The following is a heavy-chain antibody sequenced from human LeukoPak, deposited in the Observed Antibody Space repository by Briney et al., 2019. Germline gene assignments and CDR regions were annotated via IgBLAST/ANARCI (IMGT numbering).Heavy chain of an antibody. V-gene: IGHV4-38-2*01. J-gene: IGHJ4*02. CDR2: IYHSGST. CDR1: GFSISSGYY. CDR3: ARRPRYSSGWYPHYFDY. Sequence: KPSETLSLTCAVSGFSISSGYYWGWVRQPPRKGLEWVGRIYHSGSTYYKPSLKSQVTISVDTSKNQFSLKLSPVTAADTAVYYCARRPRYSSGWYPHYFDYWGQGTLVTVSS. D-gene: IGHD6-19*01.